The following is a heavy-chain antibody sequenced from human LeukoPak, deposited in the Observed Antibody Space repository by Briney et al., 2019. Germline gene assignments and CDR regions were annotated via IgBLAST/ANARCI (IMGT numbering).Heavy chain of an antibody. CDR2: ISGSGGST. CDR3: ATVHYYYDSSGPSPTPCGFDY. D-gene: IGHD3-22*01. CDR1: GFTFSSYA. V-gene: IGHV3-23*01. J-gene: IGHJ4*02. Sequence: GGSLRLSCAASGFTFSSYAMSWVRQAPGKGLEWVSAISGSGGSTYYADSVKGRFTISRDNSKNTLYLQMNSLRAEDTAVYYCATVHYYYDSSGPSPTPCGFDYWGQGTLVTVSS.